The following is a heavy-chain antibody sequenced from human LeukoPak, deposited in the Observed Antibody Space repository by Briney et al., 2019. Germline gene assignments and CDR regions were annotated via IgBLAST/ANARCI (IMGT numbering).Heavy chain of an antibody. Sequence: ASVKVSCKASGYTFTGYYMHWVRQPPGQGLEWMGWINPNSGGTNYAQKFQGRVTMTRDTSISTAYMELSRLRSDDTAVYYCARGGMDGSGSYALSYYYYYYMDVWGKGTTVTVSS. CDR2: INPNSGGT. V-gene: IGHV1-2*02. CDR3: ARGGMDGSGSYALSYYYYYYMDV. J-gene: IGHJ6*03. CDR1: GYTFTGYY. D-gene: IGHD3-10*01.